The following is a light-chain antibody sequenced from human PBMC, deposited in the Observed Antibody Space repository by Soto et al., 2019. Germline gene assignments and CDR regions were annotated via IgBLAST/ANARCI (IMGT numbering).Light chain of an antibody. J-gene: IGKJ4*01. V-gene: IGKV3D-15*02. Sequence: VMTQSPANLSVSPGEGVTLFCRASQNVATNIAWYQVKPAQAPRLLIYASSTRATGIPATFSGSGSGTQFSLTISRLEPEDFAVYYCQQYGRSPPLIFGGGTKVEIK. CDR1: QNVATN. CDR2: ASS. CDR3: QQYGRSPPLI.